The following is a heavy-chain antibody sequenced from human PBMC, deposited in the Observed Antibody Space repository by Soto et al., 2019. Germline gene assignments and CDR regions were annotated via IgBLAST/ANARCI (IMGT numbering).Heavy chain of an antibody. CDR3: ARAVNSGCPDTFDI. J-gene: IGHJ3*02. Sequence: QVQLQESGPGLVRPSETLSLTCSVSGGSISNYYWNWIRQPPGKGLEWIGYVYYSGSTHFHPSLKSRVTMSVDTSKNHFSLNLSSVTAADAAIYYCARAVNSGCPDTFDIWGQGTRVTVAS. CDR2: VYYSGST. V-gene: IGHV4-59*01. D-gene: IGHD5-12*01. CDR1: GGSISNYY.